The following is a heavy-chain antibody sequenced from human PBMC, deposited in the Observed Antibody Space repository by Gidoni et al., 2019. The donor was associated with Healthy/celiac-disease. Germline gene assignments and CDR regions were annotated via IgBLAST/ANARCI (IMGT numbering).Heavy chain of an antibody. Sequence: QVQLVQSGAEVKKPGSSVKVSCKASGGTFSSHATRWVRQAPGQGLEWMGGIIPIFGTANYAQKFQGRVTITADESTSTAYMELSSLRSEDTAVYYCARDSLRRDGYKNAFDIWGQGTMVTVSS. CDR1: GGTFSSHA. CDR3: ARDSLRRDGYKNAFDI. CDR2: IIPIFGTA. V-gene: IGHV1-69*01. D-gene: IGHD5-12*01. J-gene: IGHJ3*02.